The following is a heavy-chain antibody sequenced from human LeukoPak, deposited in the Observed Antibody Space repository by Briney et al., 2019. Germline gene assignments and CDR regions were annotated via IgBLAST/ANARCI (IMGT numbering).Heavy chain of an antibody. CDR1: GFIFSSYA. D-gene: IGHD1-1*01. CDR3: VRGGQSTNCFDY. V-gene: IGHV3-64*02. CDR2: ITGNGGGT. Sequence: PGGSLRLSCAASGFIFSSYAMQWVRQASGKELECISAITGNGGGTFYADSVKGRFTISRDNSKNTLFLQMDSLKAEDMAVYYCVRGGQSTNCFDYWGQGILVTVSS. J-gene: IGHJ4*02.